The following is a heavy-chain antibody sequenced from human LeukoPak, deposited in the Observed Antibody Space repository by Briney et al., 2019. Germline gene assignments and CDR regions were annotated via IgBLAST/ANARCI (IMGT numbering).Heavy chain of an antibody. CDR3: TRDITMVRGVIMFDP. Sequence: GGSLRLSYAACGFTFSDHYMDWVRQAPGKGLEWVGRSRNKANSYTTEYAASVKGRFTISRDDSKNSLYLQMNSLKTEDTAVYYCTRDITMVRGVIMFDPWGQGTLVTVSS. V-gene: IGHV3-72*01. CDR2: SRNKANSYTT. D-gene: IGHD3-10*01. CDR1: GFTFSDHY. J-gene: IGHJ5*02.